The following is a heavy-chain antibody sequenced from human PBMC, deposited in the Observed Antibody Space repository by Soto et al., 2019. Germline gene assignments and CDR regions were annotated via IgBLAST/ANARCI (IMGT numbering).Heavy chain of an antibody. J-gene: IGHJ5*02. Sequence: PGGSLRLSCVAYTFTLSSYGMTWVRQAPGRGLEWVSSISPSGGDTYYADSVKGRVTISRDNSINTLYLQMDSLRVEDTALYYCARGWGSPDPWGQGTLVTVSS. D-gene: IGHD7-27*01. V-gene: IGHV3-23*01. CDR3: ARGWGSPDP. CDR2: ISPSGGDT. CDR1: TFTLSSYG.